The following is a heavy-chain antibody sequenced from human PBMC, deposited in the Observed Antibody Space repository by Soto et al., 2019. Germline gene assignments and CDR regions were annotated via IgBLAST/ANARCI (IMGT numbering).Heavy chain of an antibody. CDR2: IDPIDSYT. CDR3: ATILGDVPYGYLER. CDR1: ATSVTRSR. Sequence: GESLQISDKDSATSVTRSRISSVRQMPEKGLEWMGKIDPIDSYTTYSPSFQVHVTISDGKSISTAYLQWSTLKASDTAMYNCATILGDVPYGYLERGGNGTLVTAPQ. V-gene: IGHV5-10-1*01. D-gene: IGHD3-16*01. J-gene: IGHJ4*01.